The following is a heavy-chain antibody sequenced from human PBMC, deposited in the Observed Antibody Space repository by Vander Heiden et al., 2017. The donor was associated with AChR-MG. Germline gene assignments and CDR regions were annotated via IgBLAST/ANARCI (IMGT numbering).Heavy chain of an antibody. J-gene: IGHJ5*02. CDR2: INPNSGGT. V-gene: IGHV1-2*02. CDR3: ARARGPIGGPRNWFDP. Sequence: VQLVQSGAAVKKPGASVKVSCQDSGYTFTGYYRHWVRQAHGQGLELMGWINPNSGGTNYAQKFQGRVTMTRDTSISTAYMELSRLRSDDTAVYYCARARGPIGGPRNWFDPWGQGTLVTVAS. D-gene: IGHD1-26*01. CDR1: GYTFTGYY.